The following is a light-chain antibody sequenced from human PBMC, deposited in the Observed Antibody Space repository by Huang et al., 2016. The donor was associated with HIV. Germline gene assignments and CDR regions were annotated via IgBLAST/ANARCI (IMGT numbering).Light chain of an antibody. CDR1: QAISGW. CDR2: AAS. V-gene: IGKV1-12*01. J-gene: IGKJ4*01. CDR3: QQTHSFPLT. Sequence: DIQMTQSPSSVSASIGDRVTITCWASQAISGWLAWYQQRPGRPPKLLIYAASSLHTDVPLRFSGSGSGTHFTLTISSLQPEDFASYYCQQTHSFPLTFGGGTKVEIK.